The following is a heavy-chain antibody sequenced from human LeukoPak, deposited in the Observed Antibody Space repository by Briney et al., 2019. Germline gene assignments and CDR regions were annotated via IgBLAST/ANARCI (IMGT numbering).Heavy chain of an antibody. D-gene: IGHD4-11*01. Sequence: ASVKASCKASGYTFTSYYMHWVRQAPGQGLEWMGIINPSGGSTSYAQKFQGRVTITADKSTSTAYMELSSLRSEDTAVYYCARDDEAVTTWLLGYYGMDVWGQGTTVTVSS. CDR2: INPSGGST. CDR1: GYTFTSYY. CDR3: ARDDEAVTTWLLGYYGMDV. V-gene: IGHV1-46*01. J-gene: IGHJ6*02.